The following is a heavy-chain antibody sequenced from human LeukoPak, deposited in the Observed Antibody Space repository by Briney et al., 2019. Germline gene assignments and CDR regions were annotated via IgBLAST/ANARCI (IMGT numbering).Heavy chain of an antibody. J-gene: IGHJ4*02. CDR3: ARSYSSVTDFDY. CDR2: IYYSGST. CDR1: GGSISSSSYY. Sequence: PSETLSLTCTVSGGSISSSSYYGGWNRQPPGKGLEWIGSIYYSGSTYYNPSLKSRVTISVDTSKNQFSLKLSSVTAADTAVYYCARSYSSVTDFDYWGQGTLVTVSS. V-gene: IGHV4-39*01. D-gene: IGHD6-13*01.